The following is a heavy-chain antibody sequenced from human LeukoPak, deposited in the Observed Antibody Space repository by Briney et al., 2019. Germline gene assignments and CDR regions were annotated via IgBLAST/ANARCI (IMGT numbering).Heavy chain of an antibody. CDR2: IRRKVYGGAT. Sequence: GVSLRLSCTASGFTFGDYAMSWFRQAPGKGLEWVGFIRRKVYGGATEYAAAVKGRFTISRDDSKSIAYLQMNSLKTEDTAVYYCTAAYGSGSPFDYWGQGTLVTVSS. CDR1: GFTFGDYA. V-gene: IGHV3-49*03. CDR3: TAAYGSGSPFDY. J-gene: IGHJ4*02. D-gene: IGHD3-10*01.